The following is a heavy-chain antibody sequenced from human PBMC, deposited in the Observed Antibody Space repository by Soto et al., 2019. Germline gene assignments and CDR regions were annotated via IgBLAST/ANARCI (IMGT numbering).Heavy chain of an antibody. D-gene: IGHD1-1*01. V-gene: IGHV1-3*01. CDR2: INPATGNT. CDR3: ARRYKSAGWLEP. Sequence: ASVKVSCKASGYSFATYAIHWVRQAPGQGLEWTGWINPATGNTEYSDKFQDRVTFTRDTSATTAYMELRGLRSEDTAVYYCARRYKSAGWLEPWGQGTLVTVSS. CDR1: GYSFATYA. J-gene: IGHJ5*02.